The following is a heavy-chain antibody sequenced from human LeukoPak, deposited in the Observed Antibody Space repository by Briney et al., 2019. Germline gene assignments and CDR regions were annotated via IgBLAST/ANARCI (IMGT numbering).Heavy chain of an antibody. CDR3: AREGADYADYNLDY. V-gene: IGHV1-2*02. Sequence: ASVKVSCTASAYTFTGYYMHWVRQAPGQGLEWMGWINPNSGGTNYAQKFQGRVTMTRDTSISTAYMELSTLRSDDTAVYYCAREGADYADYNLDYWGQRTLVTVSS. CDR2: INPNSGGT. CDR1: AYTFTGYY. D-gene: IGHD4-17*01. J-gene: IGHJ4*02.